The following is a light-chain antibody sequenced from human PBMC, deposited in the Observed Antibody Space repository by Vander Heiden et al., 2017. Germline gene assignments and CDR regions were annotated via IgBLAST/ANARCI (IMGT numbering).Light chain of an antibody. CDR2: DAS. V-gene: IGKV1-27*01. Sequence: DIQMTQSPSSLSASVGDRLTITCRASQDISHYLAWYQQKPGKVPNLLVYDASTLESGVSSRFSGSGSGADFTLTINNLQPGDVATYFCQQDKSARWTFGQGTKVEIK. CDR1: QDISHY. J-gene: IGKJ1*01. CDR3: QQDKSARWT.